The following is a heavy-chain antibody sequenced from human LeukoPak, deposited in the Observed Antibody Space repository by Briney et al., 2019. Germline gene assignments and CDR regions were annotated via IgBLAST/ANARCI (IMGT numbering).Heavy chain of an antibody. CDR3: AREIRGSIAVAAPEGGY. J-gene: IGHJ4*02. D-gene: IGHD6-19*01. V-gene: IGHV3-7*03. Sequence: HPGGSLRLSCAASGFTFSSYWMSWVRQAPGKGLEWVANIKQDGSEKYYVDSVKGRFTISRDNAKNSLYLQMNSLRAEDTAVYYCAREIRGSIAVAAPEGGYWGQGTLVTVSS. CDR1: GFTFSSYW. CDR2: IKQDGSEK.